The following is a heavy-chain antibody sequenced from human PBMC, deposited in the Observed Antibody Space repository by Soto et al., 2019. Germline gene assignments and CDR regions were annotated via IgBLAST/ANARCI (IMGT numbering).Heavy chain of an antibody. V-gene: IGHV3-23*01. CDR3: AKAKAQSSGYTKYYFDY. J-gene: IGHJ4*02. D-gene: IGHD3-22*01. CDR1: GFTFSSYA. Sequence: TGGSLRLSCAASGFTFSSYAMTWVRQAPGKGLEWVSAISGSGGSTYYADSVKGRFTISRDNSKNTLYLQMNSLRAEDTAVYYCAKAKAQSSGYTKYYFDYWGQGTLVTSPQ. CDR2: ISGSGGST.